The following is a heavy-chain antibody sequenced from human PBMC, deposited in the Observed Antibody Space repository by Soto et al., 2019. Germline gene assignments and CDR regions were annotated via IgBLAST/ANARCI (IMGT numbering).Heavy chain of an antibody. D-gene: IGHD2-2*01. J-gene: IGHJ6*02. Sequence: ASVKVSCKASGYTFTGYYMHWVRQAPGQGLEWMGWINPNSGGTNYAQKFQGWVTMTRDTSISTAYMELSRLRSDDTAVYYCARGYCSSTSCYYHYGMDVWGQGTTVTVSS. CDR2: INPNSGGT. CDR3: ARGYCSSTSCYYHYGMDV. V-gene: IGHV1-2*04. CDR1: GYTFTGYY.